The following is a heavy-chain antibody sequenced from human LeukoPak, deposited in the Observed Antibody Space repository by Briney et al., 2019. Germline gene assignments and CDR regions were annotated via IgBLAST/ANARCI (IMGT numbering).Heavy chain of an antibody. Sequence: GGSLRLSCAASGFIVSNNHINWIRQAPGKGLEWVSIIYSGDTTYYSDSVKGRFILSSDNSKNMLYLQMNILRVEDTAVYYCARERPGSRVLDYWGQGTVVTVSS. J-gene: IGHJ4*02. CDR1: GFIVSNNH. CDR3: ARERPGSRVLDY. D-gene: IGHD3-10*01. CDR2: IYSGDTT. V-gene: IGHV3-66*01.